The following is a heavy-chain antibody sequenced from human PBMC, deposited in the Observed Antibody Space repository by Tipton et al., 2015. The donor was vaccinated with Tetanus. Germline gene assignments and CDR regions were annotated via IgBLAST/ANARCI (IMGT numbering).Heavy chain of an antibody. D-gene: IGHD2-2*01. Sequence: GSLRLSCAASGFTFSSYAMSWVRQAPGKGLEWVSGISGSAGSTYYVASVKGRFTISRDNSKNTLYLQMNSLRAEDTAVYYCAKDIVVVPAALDYFDYWGQGTLVTVSS. V-gene: IGHV3-23*01. J-gene: IGHJ4*02. CDR1: GFTFSSYA. CDR3: AKDIVVVPAALDYFDY. CDR2: ISGSAGST.